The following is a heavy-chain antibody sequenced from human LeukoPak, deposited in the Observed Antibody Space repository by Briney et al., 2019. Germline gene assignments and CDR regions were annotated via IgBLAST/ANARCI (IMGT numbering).Heavy chain of an antibody. V-gene: IGHV4-34*01. D-gene: IGHD4-17*01. Sequence: SETLSLTCAVYGGSFSGYYRSWIRQPPGKGLEWIGEINHSGSTNYNPSLKSRVTISVDTSKNQFSLKLSSVTAADTAVYYCARYGSFNFQHWGQGTLVTVSS. J-gene: IGHJ1*01. CDR3: ARYGSFNFQH. CDR2: INHSGST. CDR1: GGSFSGYY.